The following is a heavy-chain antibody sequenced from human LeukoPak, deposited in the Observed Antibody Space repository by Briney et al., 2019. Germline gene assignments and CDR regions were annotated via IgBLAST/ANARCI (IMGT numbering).Heavy chain of an antibody. Sequence: HAGGSLRLSCAASGFTFSSYAMSWVRQAPGKGLQWISAISGGGDYTYYADSVRGRFTISRDNSKNTLYLQMNSLRAEDTALYYCAKDGDFYDSGTYFDYWGQGTLVTVSS. CDR1: GFTFSSYA. D-gene: IGHD3-10*01. V-gene: IGHV3-23*01. J-gene: IGHJ4*02. CDR2: ISGGGDYT. CDR3: AKDGDFYDSGTYFDY.